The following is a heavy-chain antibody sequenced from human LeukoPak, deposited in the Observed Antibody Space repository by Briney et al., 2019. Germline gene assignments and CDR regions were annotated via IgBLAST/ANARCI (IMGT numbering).Heavy chain of an antibody. CDR2: IYYSGST. CDR1: GGSISSYY. CDR3: ARRIAAAAPFDP. J-gene: IGHJ5*02. Sequence: KPSETLSLTCTVSGGSISSYYWSWIRQPPGKGLEWIGYIYYSGSTNYNPSLKSRVTISVDTSKNQFSLKLSSVTAADTAVYYRARRIAAAAPFDPWGQGTLVTVSS. D-gene: IGHD6-13*01. V-gene: IGHV4-59*08.